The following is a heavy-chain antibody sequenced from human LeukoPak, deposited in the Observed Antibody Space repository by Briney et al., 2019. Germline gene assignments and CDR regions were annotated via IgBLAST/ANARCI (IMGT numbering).Heavy chain of an antibody. Sequence: GGTLRLSCAASGFTFSHYGMNWVRRPPGKGLEWVSGITRSSAITFYADSVKGRFSISRDNSKNTLYLQMNSLRAEDTAEYYCVTDRRLASFESWGQGTLVTVSS. CDR1: GFTFSHYG. J-gene: IGHJ4*02. CDR2: ITRSSAIT. D-gene: IGHD6-19*01. V-gene: IGHV3-23*01. CDR3: VTDRRLASFES.